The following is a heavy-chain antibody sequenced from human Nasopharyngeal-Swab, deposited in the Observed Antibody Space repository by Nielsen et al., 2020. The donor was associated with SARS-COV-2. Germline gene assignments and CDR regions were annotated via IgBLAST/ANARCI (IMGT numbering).Heavy chain of an antibody. CDR2: ISGSGGST. D-gene: IGHD3-22*01. J-gene: IGHJ4*02. CDR1: GFTFSSYA. Sequence: GGSLRLSCAASGFTFSSYAMSWVRQAPGKGLEWVSAISGSGGSTYYADAVKGRFTISRDNSKNTLYLQMNSMSAEDTAVYYCAKFNMIVVVITVLDYWGQGTLVTVSS. CDR3: AKFNMIVVVITVLDY. V-gene: IGHV3-23*01.